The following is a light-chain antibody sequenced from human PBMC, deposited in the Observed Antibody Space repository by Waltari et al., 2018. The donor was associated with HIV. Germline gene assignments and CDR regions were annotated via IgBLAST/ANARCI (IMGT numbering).Light chain of an antibody. CDR1: QSLVHTNGNTY. CDR3: MQGTHFPWT. Sequence: EIVLRQTQFSSPVTSGQSASISCSSSQSLVHTNGNTYLSWLHQRPGQPPRLLISKVSDRFSGVPDRFSGSGAGTEFTLNITAVRHDDVGIYYCMQGTHFPWTFGQGTKL. V-gene: IGKV2-24*01. J-gene: IGKJ1*01. CDR2: KVS.